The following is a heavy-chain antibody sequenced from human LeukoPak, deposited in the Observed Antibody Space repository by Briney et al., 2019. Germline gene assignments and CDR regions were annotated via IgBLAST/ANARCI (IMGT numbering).Heavy chain of an antibody. D-gene: IGHD3-9*01. Sequence: PGGSLRLSCVASEFTFNSYAMTWVRQAPGKGLEWVSSISANNNMYYADSVKGRFTISRDNAKNSLYLQMNSLRAEDTAVYYCARDGAPLRYFDWLPRGEGYYYYGMDVWGQGTTVTVSS. CDR3: ARDGAPLRYFDWLPRGEGYYYYGMDV. CDR1: EFTFNSYA. V-gene: IGHV3-69-1*02. J-gene: IGHJ6*02. CDR2: ISANNNM.